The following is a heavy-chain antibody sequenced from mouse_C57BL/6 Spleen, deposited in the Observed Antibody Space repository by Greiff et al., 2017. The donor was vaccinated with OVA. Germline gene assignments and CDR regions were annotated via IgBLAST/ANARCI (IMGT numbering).Heavy chain of an antibody. V-gene: IGHV1-15*01. CDR2: IDPETGGT. CDR3: TRSEGIYYDYEYYAMDY. Sequence: LVESGAELVRPGASVTLSCKASGYTFTDYEMHWVKQTPVHGLEWIGAIDPETGGTASNQKFTGKAILTADKSFSTAYIELRSLTSYDSSVYYCTRSEGIYYDYEYYAMDYWGQGTSVTVSS. J-gene: IGHJ4*01. CDR1: GYTFTDYE. D-gene: IGHD2-4*01.